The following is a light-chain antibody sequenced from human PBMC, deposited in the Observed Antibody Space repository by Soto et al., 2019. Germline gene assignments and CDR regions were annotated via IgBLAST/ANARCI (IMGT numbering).Light chain of an antibody. CDR2: AAS. Sequence: DLQMSQSPSSLSASVGDRVTITCRASQSITNYLNWYQQKPGKAPKLLIYAASSLQSGLPSRFSSSESGTDFTLSISSLQPEDFATYYCQQSYSTPWTFGQGTKVEIK. CDR3: QQSYSTPWT. J-gene: IGKJ1*01. CDR1: QSITNY. V-gene: IGKV1-39*01.